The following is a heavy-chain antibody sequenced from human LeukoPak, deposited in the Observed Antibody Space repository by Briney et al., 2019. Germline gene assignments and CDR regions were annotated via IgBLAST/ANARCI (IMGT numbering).Heavy chain of an antibody. Sequence: ASVKVSCKASGYTFTSYYMHWVQQAPGQGLEWMGIINPSGGSTSYAQKFQGRVTMTRDMSTSTVYMELSSLRSEDTAVYYCARESIRDSSGSIFDYWGQGTLVTVSS. CDR3: ARESIRDSSGSIFDY. J-gene: IGHJ4*02. D-gene: IGHD3-22*01. V-gene: IGHV1-46*01. CDR1: GYTFTSYY. CDR2: INPSGGST.